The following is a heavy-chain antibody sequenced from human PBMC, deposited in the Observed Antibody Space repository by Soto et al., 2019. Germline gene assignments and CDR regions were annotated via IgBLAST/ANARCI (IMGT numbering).Heavy chain of an antibody. CDR2: IYHSGST. Sequence: SGGYSWSWIRQTPGKGLEWIGYIYHSGSTYYNPSLKSRVTISVDRSKNQFSLKLSSVTAADSAVYYCARVPSPWGQGTLVTVSS. J-gene: IGHJ5*02. CDR1: SGGYS. CDR3: ARVPSP. V-gene: IGHV4-30-2*01.